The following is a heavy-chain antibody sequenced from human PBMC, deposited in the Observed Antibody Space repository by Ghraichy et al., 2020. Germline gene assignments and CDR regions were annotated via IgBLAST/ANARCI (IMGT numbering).Heavy chain of an antibody. CDR1: EFIFSTHW. Sequence: GGSLRLSCVASEFIFSTHWVDWVRQAPGKGLVWVSRIKSDGTSTSYADFVKGRFIISRDNAKNTLSLQMSGLRVEDTAVYYCTINPGYWGQGTLVTVSS. CDR3: TINPGY. CDR2: IKSDGTST. V-gene: IGHV3-74*01. J-gene: IGHJ4*02.